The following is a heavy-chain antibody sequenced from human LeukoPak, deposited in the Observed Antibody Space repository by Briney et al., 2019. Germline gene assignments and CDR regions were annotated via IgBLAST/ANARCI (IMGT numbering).Heavy chain of an antibody. CDR3: ARITGWRFDY. Sequence: GGSLRLSCAASGLTVSSNYMSWVRQAPGKGRGWVSVIYSGDTTSYADSVKGRFTVSRPNSKNTLYLQMNSLRAEDTAVYYCARITGWRFDYWGQGTLVTVSS. CDR2: IYSGDTT. D-gene: IGHD6-19*01. V-gene: IGHV3-53*04. J-gene: IGHJ4*02. CDR1: GLTVSSNY.